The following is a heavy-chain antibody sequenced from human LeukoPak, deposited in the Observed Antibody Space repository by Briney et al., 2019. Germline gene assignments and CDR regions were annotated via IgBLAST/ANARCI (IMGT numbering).Heavy chain of an antibody. CDR1: GFTVRTNY. D-gene: IGHD3-10*01. J-gene: IGHJ5*02. V-gene: IGHV4-34*01. Sequence: GSLRLSCAASGFTVRTNYMTWVRQAPGKGLEWIGEINHSGSTNYNPSLKSRVTISVDTSKNQFSLKLSSVTAADTAVYYCARPGYYYGSGSYYLNWFDPWGQGTLVTVSS. CDR3: ARPGYYYGSGSYYLNWFDP. CDR2: INHSGST.